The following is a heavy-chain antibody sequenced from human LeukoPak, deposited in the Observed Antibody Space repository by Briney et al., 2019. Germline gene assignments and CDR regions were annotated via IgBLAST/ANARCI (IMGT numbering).Heavy chain of an antibody. CDR3: ARKARRNEIDP. Sequence: GGSLRLSCAASGFTFSSYGMNWVRQAPGKGLEWVAVIWYDGSNKYYADSVKGRFTISRDNSKNTLYLQMNSLRAEDTAVYYCARKARRNEIDPWGQGTLVTVSS. CDR2: IWYDGSNK. CDR1: GFTFSSYG. D-gene: IGHD1-1*01. J-gene: IGHJ5*02. V-gene: IGHV3-33*01.